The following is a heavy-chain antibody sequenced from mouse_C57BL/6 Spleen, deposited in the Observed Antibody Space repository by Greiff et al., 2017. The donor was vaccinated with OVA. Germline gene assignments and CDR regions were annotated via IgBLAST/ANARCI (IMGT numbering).Heavy chain of an antibody. J-gene: IGHJ2*01. Sequence: EVNLVESGGGLVQPGGSMKLSCAASGFTFSDAWMDWVRQSPEKGLEWVDEIRNKANNHATYYTVSVKGRFTISRDDTKSSVYLQMNSVIDDGTGIYYCYSSETDYWGQGTTLTVSS. CDR1: GFTFSDAW. CDR3: YSSETDY. D-gene: IGHD3-2*01. V-gene: IGHV6-6*01. CDR2: IRNKANNHAT.